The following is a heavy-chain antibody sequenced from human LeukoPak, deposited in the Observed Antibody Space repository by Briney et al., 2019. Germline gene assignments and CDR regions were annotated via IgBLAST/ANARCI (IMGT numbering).Heavy chain of an antibody. Sequence: GGSLRLSCAASGFTFNTYTMNWVRQTPGKGLEWVSSIRSISDYVSYADSVKGRFTISRDNAKNSVYLQMNSLRVEDMGVYYCGNSRGSYVWGQGTLVTVSS. D-gene: IGHD3-16*01. CDR2: IRSISDYV. J-gene: IGHJ4*02. CDR3: GNSRGSYV. CDR1: GFTFNTYT. V-gene: IGHV3-21*01.